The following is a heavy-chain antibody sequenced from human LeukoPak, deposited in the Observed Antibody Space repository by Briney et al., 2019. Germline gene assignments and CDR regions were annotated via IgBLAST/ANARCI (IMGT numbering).Heavy chain of an antibody. CDR1: GSTFSSDG. Sequence: GRSLRLSCAASGSTFSSDGVHLVGQAAGKGLEWVALTSYDGTATYYADSVNGRCTITRARTTNPLSLRMRTLRPQPTAIICSEKERRWQPYYFCCWGEGTPVALS. D-gene: IGHD5-24*01. V-gene: IGHV3-30*18. J-gene: IGHJ4*02. CDR2: TSYDGTAT. CDR3: EKERRWQPYYFCC.